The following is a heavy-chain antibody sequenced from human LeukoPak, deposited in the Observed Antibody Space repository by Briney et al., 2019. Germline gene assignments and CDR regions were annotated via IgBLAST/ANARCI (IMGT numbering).Heavy chain of an antibody. Sequence: SETLSLTCTVSVGSLSSYYWSWIRQPPGKGLEWIGYIYYSGSTNYNPSLKSRVTISVDTSKNQFSLKLSSVTAADTAVYYCAREVLVLERHSDPWGQGTLVTVSS. CDR1: VGSLSSYY. CDR3: AREVLVLERHSDP. J-gene: IGHJ5*02. CDR2: IYYSGST. V-gene: IGHV4-59*01. D-gene: IGHD1-1*01.